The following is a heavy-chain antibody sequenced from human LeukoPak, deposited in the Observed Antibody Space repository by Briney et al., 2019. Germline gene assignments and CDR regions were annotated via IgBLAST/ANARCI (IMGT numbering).Heavy chain of an antibody. V-gene: IGHV4-34*01. CDR1: GGSFSGYY. D-gene: IGHD5-18*01. J-gene: IGHJ4*02. CDR2: INHSGST. CDR3: ARGTKRGYRMYYFDY. Sequence: SETLSLTCVVYGGSFSGYYWSWIRQPPGKGLEWIGEINHSGSTNYNPSLKSRVTISADTSKNQFSLKLSSVTAADTAVYYCARGTKRGYRMYYFDYWAREPWSPSPQ.